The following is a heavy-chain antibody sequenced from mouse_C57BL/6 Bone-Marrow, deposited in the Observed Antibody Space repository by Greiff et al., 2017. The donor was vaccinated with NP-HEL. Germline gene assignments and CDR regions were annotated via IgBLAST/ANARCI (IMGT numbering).Heavy chain of an antibody. J-gene: IGHJ2*01. D-gene: IGHD4-1*01. V-gene: IGHV5-4*03. CDR2: ISDGGSYT. CDR3: ARGGNWDYFDY. Sequence: EVKVVESGGGLVKPGGSLKLSCAASGFTFSSYAMSWVRQTPEKRLEWVATISDGGSYTYYPDNVKGRFTISRDNAKNNLYLQMSHLKSEDTAMYYCARGGNWDYFDYWGQGTTLTVSS. CDR1: GFTFSSYA.